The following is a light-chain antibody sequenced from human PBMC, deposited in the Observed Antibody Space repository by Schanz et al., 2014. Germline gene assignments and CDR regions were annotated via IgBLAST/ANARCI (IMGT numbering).Light chain of an antibody. V-gene: IGLV4-69*01. CDR2: VNNDGSH. CDR1: SGHSNYA. J-gene: IGLJ3*02. CDR3: QTWGSSIRV. Sequence: QLVLTQSASASASLGASVKLTCTLSSGHSNYAIAWHQQQPEKGPRYLMRVNNDGSHNKGDGIPDRFSGSSSGAERYLTISSLQSEDEADYYCQTWGSSIRVFGGGTKLTVL.